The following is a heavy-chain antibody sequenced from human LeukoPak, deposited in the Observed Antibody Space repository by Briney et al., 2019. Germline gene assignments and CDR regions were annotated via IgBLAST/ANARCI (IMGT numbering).Heavy chain of an antibody. CDR3: ARDLEGPLGIVAAY. V-gene: IGHV1-24*01. J-gene: IGHJ4*02. D-gene: IGHD6-13*01. CDR2: FDPEDGET. Sequence: VASVKVSCKVSGYTLTELSMHWVRQAPGKGLEWMGGFDPEDGETIYAQKFQGRVTMTEDTSTDTAYMELSSLRSEDTAVYYCARDLEGPLGIVAAYWGQGTLVTVSP. CDR1: GYTLTELS.